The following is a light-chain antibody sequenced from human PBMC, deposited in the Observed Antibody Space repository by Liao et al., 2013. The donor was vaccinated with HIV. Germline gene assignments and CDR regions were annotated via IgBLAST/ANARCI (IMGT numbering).Light chain of an antibody. CDR1: KIGGKS. CDR3: QAWDSSTPVV. V-gene: IGLV3-21*01. J-gene: IGLJ2*01. CDR2: YDS. Sequence: SYELTQPPSVSVAPGKTATMTCGGDKIGGKSVHWYKQQPGQAPVLVISYDSERRSGISERFSGSNSGNTATLTISRVEAGDEADYYCQAWDSSTPVVFGGGTKLTVL.